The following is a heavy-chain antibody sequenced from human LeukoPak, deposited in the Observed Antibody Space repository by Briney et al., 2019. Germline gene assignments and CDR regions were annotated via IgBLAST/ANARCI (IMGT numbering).Heavy chain of an antibody. CDR1: GFTFSSYG. D-gene: IGHD1-26*01. Sequence: GGSLRLSCAASGFTFSSYGMHWVRQAPGKGLEWVAFIRYDGSYKYYADSVKGRFTISRDNSKNTLYLQMNSLRAEDTAVYYCAGYSGLDYWGQGTLVTVSS. CDR3: AGYSGLDY. J-gene: IGHJ4*02. V-gene: IGHV3-30*02. CDR2: IRYDGSYK.